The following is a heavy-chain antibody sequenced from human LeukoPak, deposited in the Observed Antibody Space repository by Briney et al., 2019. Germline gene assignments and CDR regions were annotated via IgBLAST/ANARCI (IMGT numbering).Heavy chain of an antibody. V-gene: IGHV3-30*18. J-gene: IGHJ4*02. CDR3: AKDLGSSNDY. CDR1: GFTFSSYG. Sequence: GGSLRLSCAASGFTFSSYGMHWVRQAPGKGLEWVAGISYDGSNKYYADSVKGRFTISRDNSKNTLYLQMNSLRAEDTAVYYCAKDLGSSNDYWGQGTLVTVSS. CDR2: ISYDGSNK. D-gene: IGHD6-13*01.